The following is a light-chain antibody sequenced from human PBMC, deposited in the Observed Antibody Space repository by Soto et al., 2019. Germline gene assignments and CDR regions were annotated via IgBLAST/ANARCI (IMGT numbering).Light chain of an antibody. CDR3: QSYDTTLRGV. CDR2: ANN. J-gene: IGLJ1*01. CDR1: SSNIGAGYD. V-gene: IGLV1-40*01. Sequence: QSVLTQPPSVSGAPGQRVTISCTGSSSNIGAGYDVHWYQQFPGTAPKLLIYANNNRPSGVPDRFSASKSGPSASLAITGLQADDEAHYYCQSYDTTLRGVFGTGTKLTVL.